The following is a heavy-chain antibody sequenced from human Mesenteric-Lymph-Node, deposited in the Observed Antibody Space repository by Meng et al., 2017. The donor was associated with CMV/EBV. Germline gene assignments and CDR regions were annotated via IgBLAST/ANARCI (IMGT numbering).Heavy chain of an antibody. CDR1: KW. J-gene: IGHJ4*02. D-gene: IGHD2-2*02. CDR3: ARIAVGCSSTSCYIYRRAYYFDY. Sequence: KWWSWIRKTPGKEGEWMGEIYHSGSTNYNKSIKGRVTISVDKSKNQFSLKLSSVTAADTAVYYCARIAVGCSSTSCYIYRRAYYFDYWGQGTLVTVSS. V-gene: IGHV4-4*02. CDR2: IYHSGST.